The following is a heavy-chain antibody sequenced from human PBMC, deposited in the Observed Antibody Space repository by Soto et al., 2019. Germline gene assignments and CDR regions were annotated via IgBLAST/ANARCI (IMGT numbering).Heavy chain of an antibody. Sequence: GGSLRLSCAGSGFTFSSYGMHWVRQAPGRGPEWVANIKEDGSVQKYGDSVKGRFTISRDNAKNSLFLQMSSLRVEDTAVYYCARDFQGYWGQGTLVTVSS. V-gene: IGHV3-7*01. CDR2: IKEDGSVQ. J-gene: IGHJ4*02. CDR1: GFTFSSYG. CDR3: ARDFQGY.